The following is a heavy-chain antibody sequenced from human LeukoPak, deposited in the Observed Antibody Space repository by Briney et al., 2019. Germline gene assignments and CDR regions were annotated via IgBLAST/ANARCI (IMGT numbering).Heavy chain of an antibody. CDR1: GSSICSSTW. Sequence: KPSETLSLTCAVSGSSICSSTWWTWVRQAPGKGLEWIGEVFYSGSTNSNPSLKSRLTMSVDESKHEFSLKLASVTAADTAIYYCASGGLVSRYLDHWGQGTLVTVSP. CDR3: ASGGLVSRYLDH. CDR2: VFYSGST. V-gene: IGHV4-4*02. D-gene: IGHD5/OR15-5a*01. J-gene: IGHJ4*02.